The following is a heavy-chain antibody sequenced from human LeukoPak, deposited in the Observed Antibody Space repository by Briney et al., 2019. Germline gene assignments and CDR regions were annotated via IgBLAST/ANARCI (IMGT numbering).Heavy chain of an antibody. D-gene: IGHD3-3*01. CDR1: GGTFSSYA. CDR2: IIPIFGTA. CDR3: ARGGSFWSGDNWFDP. J-gene: IGHJ5*02. Sequence: GASVKVSCKASGGTFSSYAISWVRQAPGQGLEWMGGIIPIFGTANYAQKFQGRVTITTDESTSTAYMELSSLRSEDTAVYYCARGGSFWSGDNWFDPWGQGTLVTVSS. V-gene: IGHV1-69*05.